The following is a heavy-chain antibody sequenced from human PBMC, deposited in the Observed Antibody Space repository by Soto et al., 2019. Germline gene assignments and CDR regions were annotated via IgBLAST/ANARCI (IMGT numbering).Heavy chain of an antibody. J-gene: IGHJ6*02. CDR1: GFTFSGSA. Sequence: GGSLRLSCAASGFTFSGSAMHWVRQASGKGLEWVGRIRSKANSYATAYAASVKGRFTISRDDSKNTAYLQMNSLKTEDTAVYYCTQDYDFWSGYPRYYYGMDVWGQGTTVTVSS. CDR2: IRSKANSYAT. CDR3: TQDYDFWSGYPRYYYGMDV. D-gene: IGHD3-3*01. V-gene: IGHV3-73*01.